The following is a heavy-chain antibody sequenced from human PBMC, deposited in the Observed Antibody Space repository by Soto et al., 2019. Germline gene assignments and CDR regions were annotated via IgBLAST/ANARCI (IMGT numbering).Heavy chain of an antibody. CDR3: AKVPATEDYYGMDV. D-gene: IGHD2-2*01. J-gene: IGHJ6*02. CDR1: GFTFSDYG. V-gene: IGHV3-30*18. CDR2: ISYDGSNK. Sequence: PGGSLRLSCAASGFTFSDYGMHWVRQAPGKGLEWVAVISYDGSNKYYADSVKGRFTISRDNSKNTLYLQMNSLRAEDTAVYYCAKVPATEDYYGMDVWGRGTTVTVSS.